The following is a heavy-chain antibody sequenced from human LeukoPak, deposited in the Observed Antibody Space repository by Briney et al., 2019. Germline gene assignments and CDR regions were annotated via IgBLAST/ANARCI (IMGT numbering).Heavy chain of an antibody. CDR1: GGTFSSYA. D-gene: IGHD4-23*01. V-gene: IGHV1-69*05. J-gene: IGHJ4*02. Sequence: GSSVKVSCKASGGTFSSYAISWVRQAPGQGLEWMGGIIPIFGTANYAQKFQGRVTFTTDESTSTAYMELSSLRSEDTAVYYCARDPVETMVVMPEGDYWGQGTLVTVSS. CDR3: ARDPVETMVVMPEGDY. CDR2: IIPIFGTA.